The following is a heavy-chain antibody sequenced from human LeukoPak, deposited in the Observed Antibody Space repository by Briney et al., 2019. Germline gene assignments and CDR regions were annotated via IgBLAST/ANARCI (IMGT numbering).Heavy chain of an antibody. D-gene: IGHD1-7*01. CDR3: ARYRYNWNLIPYYFDY. CDR2: IKQDGSEK. J-gene: IGHJ4*02. Sequence: PGGSLRLSCAASGFTFSNAWMSWVRQAPGKGLEWVANIKQDGSEKYYVDSVKGRFTISRDNAKNSLYLQMNSLRAEDTAVYYCARYRYNWNLIPYYFDYWGQGTLVTVSS. V-gene: IGHV3-7*01. CDR1: GFTFSNAW.